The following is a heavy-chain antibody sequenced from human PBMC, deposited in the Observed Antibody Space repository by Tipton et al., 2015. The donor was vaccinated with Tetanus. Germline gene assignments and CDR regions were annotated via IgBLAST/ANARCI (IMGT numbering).Heavy chain of an antibody. D-gene: IGHD3-10*01. V-gene: IGHV4-30-2*01. Sequence: TLSLTCTVSGVSIRNGGYSWSWIRQPPGKGLEWIGYVYETGLNYNHPSLKSRVTVSVDRSKNQFSLDLTSVTAADTAVYYCARWGDASGSTNLYAFDIWGQGTMVSVSS. CDR3: ARWGDASGSTNLYAFDI. CDR1: GVSIRNGGYS. J-gene: IGHJ3*02. CDR2: VYETGLN.